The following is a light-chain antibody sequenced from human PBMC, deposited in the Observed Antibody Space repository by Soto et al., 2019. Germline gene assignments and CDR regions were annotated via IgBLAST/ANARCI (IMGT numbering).Light chain of an antibody. CDR2: LNSDGSH. V-gene: IGLV4-69*01. Sequence: QLVLTQSPSASASLGASVKLTCTLSSGHSTYAIAWHQQQPEKGPRYLMKLNSDGSHSKGDGIPDRFSGSSSGADRYLTISSLQSEDEADYSWPTWGTGPRVFGGGTKLTVL. CDR3: PTWGTGPRV. CDR1: SGHSTYA. J-gene: IGLJ3*02.